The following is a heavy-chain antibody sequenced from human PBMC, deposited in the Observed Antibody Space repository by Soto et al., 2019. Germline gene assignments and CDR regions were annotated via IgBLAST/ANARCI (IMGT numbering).Heavy chain of an antibody. CDR2: ISSSGSYT. D-gene: IGHD3-22*01. Sequence: QVQLVESGGGLVKPGGSLRLSCAASGFTFSDYYMSWIRQAPGKGLEWISYISSSGSYTNYADSVKGRFTISRDNAKNTLYLQMNSLRAEDTAVYYCARDYYDVSGYPHLDYWGQGTLVTVSS. CDR1: GFTFSDYY. CDR3: ARDYYDVSGYPHLDY. V-gene: IGHV3-11*06. J-gene: IGHJ4*02.